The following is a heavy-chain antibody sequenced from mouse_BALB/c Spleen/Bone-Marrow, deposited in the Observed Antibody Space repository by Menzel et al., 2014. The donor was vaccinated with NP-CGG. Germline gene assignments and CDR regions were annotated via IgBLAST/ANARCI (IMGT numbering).Heavy chain of an antibody. D-gene: IGHD2-4*01. J-gene: IGHJ3*01. V-gene: IGHV3-2*02. CDR2: IGYSGST. Sequence: EVKLMESGPGLVKPSQSLSLTCIVTGYSITRDYAWNWIRQFPGNKLEWMGYIGYSGSTTYNPSLESRISITRDTSKNQFFLQLSSVTTEDTATYYCARSSSYDYDVGFAYWGQGTLVTVSA. CDR3: ARSSSYDYDVGFAY. CDR1: GYSITRDYA.